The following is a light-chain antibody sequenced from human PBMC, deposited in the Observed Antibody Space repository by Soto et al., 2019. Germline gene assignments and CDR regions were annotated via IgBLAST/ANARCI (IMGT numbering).Light chain of an antibody. V-gene: IGKV3-11*01. CDR3: QQYNNWPFA. CDR2: DAS. Sequence: EIVLTQSPATLSLSPGERATLSCRASQSVSSYLAWYQQKPGQAPRLLIYDASNRATGIPARFSGTGSETDFTLTISGLQSEDSAVYFCQQYNNWPFAFDQGTRLEIK. J-gene: IGKJ5*01. CDR1: QSVSSY.